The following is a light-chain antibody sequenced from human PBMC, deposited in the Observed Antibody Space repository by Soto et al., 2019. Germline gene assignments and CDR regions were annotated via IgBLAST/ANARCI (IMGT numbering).Light chain of an antibody. CDR1: QSVSSSY. CDR2: GAS. J-gene: IGKJ1*01. Sequence: EIVLTQSPGTLSLSPGERATLSCRASQSVSSSYLAWYQQKPGQAPRLLIYGASSRATGIPDRFSGSGSGTDFTLTISRLEPEDFATYYCQQYNSYSWTFGQGTKVEIE. CDR3: QQYNSYSWT. V-gene: IGKV3-20*01.